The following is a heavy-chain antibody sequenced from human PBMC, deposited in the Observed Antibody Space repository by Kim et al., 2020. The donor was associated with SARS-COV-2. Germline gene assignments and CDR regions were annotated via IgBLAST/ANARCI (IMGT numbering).Heavy chain of an antibody. D-gene: IGHD1-7*01. CDR3: ARYTGTKGRYFDY. V-gene: IGHV1-3*01. Sequence: YSQKFQGRVTITRDTSASTAYMELRSLRSEDTAVYYCARYTGTKGRYFDYWGQGSLVTVSS. J-gene: IGHJ4*02.